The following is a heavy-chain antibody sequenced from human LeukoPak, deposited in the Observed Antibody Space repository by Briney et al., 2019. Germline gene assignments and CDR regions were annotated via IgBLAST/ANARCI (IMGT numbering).Heavy chain of an antibody. CDR3: ARASRGNWFDP. D-gene: IGHD3-10*01. Sequence: PWGSLRLSCAASGFAFGSHWMHWVRQAPGKGLVWVARIESDASNTRYADSVKGRFTISRDNANKTLYLQMNSLRAEDTAVYYCARASRGNWFDPWGQGALVTVSS. CDR1: GFAFGSHW. J-gene: IGHJ5*02. V-gene: IGHV3-74*01. CDR2: IESDASNT.